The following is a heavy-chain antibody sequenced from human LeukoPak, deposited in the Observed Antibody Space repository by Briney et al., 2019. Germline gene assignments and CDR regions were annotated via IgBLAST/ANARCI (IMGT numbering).Heavy chain of an antibody. V-gene: IGHV3-23*01. CDR1: GFTFSNHD. D-gene: IGHD2-8*01. Sequence: GGSLRLSCAASGFTFSNHDMNWVRQAPGKGLEWVSIISGSGATTFYTDSVKGRFTISRDNSKNTVFLQMNSLRAEDTAVYYCARDLGYCTSGVCHTRFDYWGQGTLVAVSS. CDR3: ARDLGYCTSGVCHTRFDY. J-gene: IGHJ4*02. CDR2: ISGSGATT.